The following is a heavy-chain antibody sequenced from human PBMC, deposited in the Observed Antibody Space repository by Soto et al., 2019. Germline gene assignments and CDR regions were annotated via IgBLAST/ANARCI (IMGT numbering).Heavy chain of an antibody. V-gene: IGHV4-59*08. CDR3: ARRVGFTYYFDY. D-gene: IGHD6-25*01. CDR1: GGSISSYY. Sequence: SETLSLTCTVSGGSISSYYWSWIRQPPGKGLEWIGYIYYSGSTNYNPSLKSRVTISVDTSKDQFSLKLSSVTAADTAVYYCARRVGFTYYFDYWGQGTLVTVSS. J-gene: IGHJ4*02. CDR2: IYYSGST.